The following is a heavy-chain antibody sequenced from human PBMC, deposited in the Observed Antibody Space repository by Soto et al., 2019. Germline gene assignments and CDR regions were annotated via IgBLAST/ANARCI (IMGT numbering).Heavy chain of an antibody. D-gene: IGHD3-9*01. CDR2: IYYSGST. V-gene: IGHV4-31*03. CDR1: GGSISSGGYY. J-gene: IGHJ6*02. Sequence: SETLSLTCTVSGGSISSGGYYWSWIRQHPGKGLEWIGYIYYSGSTYYNPSLKSRVTISVDTSKDQFSLKLSSVTAADTAVYYCARIPYDILTGYGYYGMDVWGQGTTVTVSS. CDR3: ARIPYDILTGYGYYGMDV.